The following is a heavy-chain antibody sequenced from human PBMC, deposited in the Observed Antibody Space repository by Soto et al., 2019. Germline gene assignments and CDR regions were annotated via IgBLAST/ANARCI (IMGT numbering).Heavy chain of an antibody. J-gene: IGHJ4*02. V-gene: IGHV4-34*01. CDR3: ARVLAARASRDFDY. D-gene: IGHD6-6*01. CDR2: INPSGGT. Sequence: SETLSLTCAVYGGSFSNDYWSLLRQPPGKGLEWIGEINPSGGTNYNPSLKSRVTISVATSKNQFSLKLSSVTAADTAVYYCARVLAARASRDFDYWGQGTLVTVSS. CDR1: GGSFSNDY.